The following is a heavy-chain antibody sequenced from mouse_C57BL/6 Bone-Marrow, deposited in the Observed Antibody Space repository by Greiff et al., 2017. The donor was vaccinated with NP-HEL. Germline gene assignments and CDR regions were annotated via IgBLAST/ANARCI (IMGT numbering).Heavy chain of an antibody. D-gene: IGHD2-3*01. CDR2: SRNKANDYTT. V-gene: IGHV7-1*01. CDR1: GFTFSDFY. J-gene: IGHJ3*01. CDR3: ARDACGGYYPFAY. Sequence: EVKVVESGGGLVQSGRSLRLSCATSGFTFSDFYMEWVRQAPGKGLEWIAASRNKANDYTTEYSASVKGRFIVSRDTSQSILYLQMNALRAEDTAIYYCARDACGGYYPFAYWGQGTLVTVSA.